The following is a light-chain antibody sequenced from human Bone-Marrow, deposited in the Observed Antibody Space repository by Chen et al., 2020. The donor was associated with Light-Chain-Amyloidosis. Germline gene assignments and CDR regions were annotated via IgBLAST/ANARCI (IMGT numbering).Light chain of an antibody. J-gene: IGLJ1*01. CDR2: EVT. CDR1: SSDVGGDNH. Sequence: QSALTQPSSVSGSPGQSITLSCTGTSSDVGGDNHVSWYQQHPDKAPKLMIYEVTNRPSWVHDRFSGYKSDNTASLTISGLQTEDEADYFCSSYTITNTLVFGSGTRVTVL. CDR3: SSYTITNTLV. V-gene: IGLV2-14*01.